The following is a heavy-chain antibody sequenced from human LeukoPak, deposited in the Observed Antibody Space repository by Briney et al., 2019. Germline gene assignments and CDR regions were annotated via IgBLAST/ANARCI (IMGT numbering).Heavy chain of an antibody. CDR3: AVRDGYNPKIDY. CDR2: IRYDGSNK. V-gene: IGHV3-30*02. J-gene: IGHJ4*02. CDR1: GFTFSSYG. Sequence: PGGSLRLSCAASGFTFSSYGMHWVRQAPGKGLEWVAFIRYDGSNKYYADSVKGRFTISRDNAKNSLYLQMNSLRAEDTAVYYCAVRDGYNPKIDYWGQGTLVTVSS. D-gene: IGHD5-24*01.